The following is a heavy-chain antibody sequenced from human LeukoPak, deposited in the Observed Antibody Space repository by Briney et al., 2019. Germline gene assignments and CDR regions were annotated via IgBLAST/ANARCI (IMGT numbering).Heavy chain of an antibody. CDR3: AREETLVGATVDAFDI. V-gene: IGHV4-4*07. Sequence: PSETLSLTCTVSGGSISSYYWSWIRQPAGKALEWIGRIYTSGSTNYNPSLKSRVTMSVDTSKNQFSLKLSSVTAAGTAVYYCAREETLVGATVDAFDIWGQGTMVTVSS. CDR2: IYTSGST. D-gene: IGHD1-26*01. CDR1: GGSISSYY. J-gene: IGHJ3*02.